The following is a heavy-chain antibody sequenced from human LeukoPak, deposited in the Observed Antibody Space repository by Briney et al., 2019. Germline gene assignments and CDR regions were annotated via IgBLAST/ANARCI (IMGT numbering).Heavy chain of an antibody. D-gene: IGHD2-8*02. J-gene: IGHJ4*02. CDR1: GFTFSRDW. CDR3: ARDGTGFDY. Sequence: PGGSLRLSCVASGFTFSRDWMSWVRQPPGKGLEWVASVKQDGIETQYVDSVKGRFTISRDNAKNSVYLQMNSLRVEDTAVYCCARDGTGFDYWGQGTLVTVSS. CDR2: VKQDGIET. V-gene: IGHV3-7*01.